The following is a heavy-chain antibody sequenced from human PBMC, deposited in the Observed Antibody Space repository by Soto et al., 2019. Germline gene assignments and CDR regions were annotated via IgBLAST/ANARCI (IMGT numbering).Heavy chain of an antibody. D-gene: IGHD3-16*01. CDR1: GYSFSSAS. CDR2: INVYNGDT. CDR3: ARDIGGGEDV. Sequence: QVQLLQSGVEVKKPGASVKVSCKASGYSFSSASISWVRQAPGQGLEWLGWINVYNGDTIYVQKFQGRVTMTTDTSTSTAYMELTSLTSDDTASYYCARDIGGGEDVWGQGTTVTVSS. J-gene: IGHJ6*02. V-gene: IGHV1-18*01.